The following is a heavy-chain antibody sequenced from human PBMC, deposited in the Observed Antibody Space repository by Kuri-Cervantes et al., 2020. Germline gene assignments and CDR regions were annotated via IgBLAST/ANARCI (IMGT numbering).Heavy chain of an antibody. CDR3: ARGLDTALDAFDI. CDR2: INSDGSST. CDR1: GFTFSSFA. D-gene: IGHD5-18*01. Sequence: GESLKISCVASGFTFSSFAMSWVRQAPGKGLVWVSRINSDGSSTSYADSVKGRFTISRDNAKNTLYLQMNSLRAEDTAVYYCARGLDTALDAFDIWGQGTMVTVSS. V-gene: IGHV3-74*01. J-gene: IGHJ3*02.